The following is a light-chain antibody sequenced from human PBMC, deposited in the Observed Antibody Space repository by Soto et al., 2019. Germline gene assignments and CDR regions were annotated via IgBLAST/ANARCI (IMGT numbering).Light chain of an antibody. Sequence: EIVLTQSPGTLSLSPGERATLACRASQSVSSSHLAWYQQKPGQAPRLLIYATSNRATDIPDRFSGSGSGTDFTLTISRLEPEDFAVYYCQHYGRSPLFTFGPGTKVDIK. CDR1: QSVSSSH. CDR3: QHYGRSPLFT. V-gene: IGKV3-20*01. J-gene: IGKJ3*01. CDR2: ATS.